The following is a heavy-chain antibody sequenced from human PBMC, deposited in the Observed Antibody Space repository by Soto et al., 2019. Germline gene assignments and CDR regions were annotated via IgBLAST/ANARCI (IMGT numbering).Heavy chain of an antibody. J-gene: IGHJ6*03. CDR3: ATQGAWRDIVVVPPADYYMDV. CDR2: IYYSGST. CDR1: GGSISSSSYY. V-gene: IGHV4-39*01. Sequence: QLQLQESGPGLVKPSETLSLTCTVSGGSISSSSYYWGWIRQPPGKGLEWIGSIYYSGSTYYNPSLKRRVTISVDTSKNQFSLKLSSVTAADTAVYYCATQGAWRDIVVVPPADYYMDVWGKGTTVTVSS. D-gene: IGHD2-2*01.